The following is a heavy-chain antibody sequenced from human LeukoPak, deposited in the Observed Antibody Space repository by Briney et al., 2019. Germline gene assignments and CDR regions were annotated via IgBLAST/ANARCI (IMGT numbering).Heavy chain of an antibody. CDR1: GLTFRTYT. Sequence: PGGSLRLSCLVSGLTFRTYTMNWIRQAPGKGLEWVASMSFDGSDQFYADSVRGRFTISRDNSKNTLFLQMSSLRSDDTAVYYCARSLMRPYFDYWGQGTLVCVSS. CDR3: ARSLMRPYFDY. J-gene: IGHJ4*02. V-gene: IGHV3-30*04. D-gene: IGHD3-10*01. CDR2: MSFDGSDQ.